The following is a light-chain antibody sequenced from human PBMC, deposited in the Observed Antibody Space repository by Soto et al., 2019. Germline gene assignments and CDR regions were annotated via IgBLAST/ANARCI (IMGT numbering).Light chain of an antibody. V-gene: IGLV2-8*01. J-gene: IGLJ1*01. Sequence: QSALTPPPSASGSPGQSVPISCPGTSSDVGGCKFVSWYQQRPGKAPKLMTYEVNKRPSGVPDRFSGSKSGHAASLTVSGLQPEDEADYHCSSCGGSNNPYVFGTGTKLTVL. CDR2: EVN. CDR1: SSDVGGCKF. CDR3: SSCGGSNNPYV.